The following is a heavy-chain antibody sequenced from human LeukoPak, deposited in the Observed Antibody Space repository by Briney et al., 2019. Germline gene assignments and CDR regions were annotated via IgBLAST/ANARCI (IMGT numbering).Heavy chain of an antibody. D-gene: IGHD3-10*01. V-gene: IGHV4-59*01. CDR1: GGSISSYS. J-gene: IGHJ4*02. CDR2: IYYSGST. Sequence: SGTLSLTCIVSGGSISSYSRSWIRQPPGKGLEWIGYIYYSGSTNYNPSLKSRVTISVDTSKNQFSLKLSSVTAADTAVYFCARGGVNIDYWGQGTLVTVSS. CDR3: ARGGVNIDY.